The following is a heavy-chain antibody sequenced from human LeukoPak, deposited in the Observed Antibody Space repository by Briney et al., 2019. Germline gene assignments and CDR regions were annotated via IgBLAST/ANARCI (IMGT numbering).Heavy chain of an antibody. Sequence: AGGSLSLSCTASGFTLGNYAVTWVGQAQGKGLEGEGCIRSKPYGGPAEYAASGQGRYTISREDSKPVAYRPMRRLHTQDTHVYYCSRYGFVGADFDYWGRGTLVTVSS. CDR1: GFTLGNYA. CDR2: IRSKPYGGPA. CDR3: SRYGFVGADFDY. J-gene: IGHJ4*02. V-gene: IGHV3-49*04. D-gene: IGHD1-26*01.